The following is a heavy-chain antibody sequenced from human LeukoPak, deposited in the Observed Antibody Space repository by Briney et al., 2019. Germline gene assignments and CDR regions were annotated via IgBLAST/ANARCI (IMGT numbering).Heavy chain of an antibody. CDR1: GFTFSSYA. J-gene: IGHJ4*02. CDR3: VNCGGNPPLSN. V-gene: IGHV3-23*01. Sequence: GGSLRLSCAASGFTFSSYAMSWVRQAPGKGLEWVSAIGGSGGSTYYADSVKGRFTISRDNSKNTLYLQMNSLKDEDTAVYYGVNCGGNPPLSNWGRGNLVIVTA. D-gene: IGHD4-23*01. CDR2: IGGSGGST.